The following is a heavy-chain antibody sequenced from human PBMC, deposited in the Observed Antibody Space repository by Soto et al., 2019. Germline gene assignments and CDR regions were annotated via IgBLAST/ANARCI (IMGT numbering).Heavy chain of an antibody. CDR1: GFSFSSYG. D-gene: IGHD2-8*01. J-gene: IGHJ4*02. Sequence: PGGSLRLSCAASGFSFSSYGMSWVRQAPGKGLEWVSRISGRSSTIYYADSVKGRFTISRDNVKNSLYLQMNSLRAEDTAVYYCASGTNGAFFVYWGQGILVTV. CDR2: ISGRSSTI. CDR3: ASGTNGAFFVY. V-gene: IGHV3-48*04.